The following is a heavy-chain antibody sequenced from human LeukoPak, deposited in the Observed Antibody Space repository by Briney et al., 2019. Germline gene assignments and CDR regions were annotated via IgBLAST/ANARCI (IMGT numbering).Heavy chain of an antibody. CDR1: GYTFTSYG. Sequence: ASVKVSCKASGYTFTSYGISWVRQSPGQGLEWMGWISAYNGNTNYAQKLQARVTMTTDTSTSTAYVELRSLRSDDTAVYYCARDDGSGSYRPGVGFDPWGQGSLVTVSS. CDR2: ISAYNGNT. J-gene: IGHJ5*02. D-gene: IGHD3-10*01. V-gene: IGHV1-18*01. CDR3: ARDDGSGSYRPGVGFDP.